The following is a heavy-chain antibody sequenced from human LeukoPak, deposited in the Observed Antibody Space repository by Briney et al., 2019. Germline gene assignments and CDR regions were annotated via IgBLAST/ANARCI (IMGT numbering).Heavy chain of an antibody. D-gene: IGHD6-13*01. J-gene: IGHJ5*02. CDR2: IYYSGST. CDR3: ARGARSYSGSWYFWFDP. CDR1: GGSISNYY. V-gene: IGHV4-59*01. Sequence: SETLSLTCTVSGGSISNYYWSWIRQPPGKGLEWIGYIYYSGSTNYNPSLKSRVTISLDTSKNQFSLKLSSVTAADTAAYYCARGARSYSGSWYFWFDPWGQGTLVTVSS.